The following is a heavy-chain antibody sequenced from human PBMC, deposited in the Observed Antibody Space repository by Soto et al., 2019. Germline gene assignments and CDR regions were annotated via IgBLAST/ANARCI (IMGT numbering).Heavy chain of an antibody. CDR1: DFSLSTSGVG. Sequence: QITLKESGPTLVKPTQTLTLTCTFSDFSLSTSGVGVGWIRQPPGKALEWLALSYWDDDKRYSPSLKSRLTITKDTSKSQVVLTMTNMDPVDTATYYCAHIMITFGGVMRKDAFDIWGQGTMVTISS. D-gene: IGHD3-16*01. J-gene: IGHJ3*02. CDR3: AHIMITFGGVMRKDAFDI. V-gene: IGHV2-5*02. CDR2: SYWDDDK.